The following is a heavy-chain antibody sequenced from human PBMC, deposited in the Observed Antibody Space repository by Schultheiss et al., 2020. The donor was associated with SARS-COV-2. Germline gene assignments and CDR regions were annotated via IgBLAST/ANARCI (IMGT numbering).Heavy chain of an antibody. Sequence: GGSLRLSCAASGFTFSTYGMHWVRQAPGKGLEWVAVISYDGNNKYYADSVKGRFNISRDNAKNSLYLQMDSLRDEDTALYYCARDGWDVGGAFDVWGQGTMVTVSS. D-gene: IGHD2-15*01. CDR3: ARDGWDVGGAFDV. CDR1: GFTFSTYG. J-gene: IGHJ3*01. CDR2: ISYDGNNK. V-gene: IGHV3-30*03.